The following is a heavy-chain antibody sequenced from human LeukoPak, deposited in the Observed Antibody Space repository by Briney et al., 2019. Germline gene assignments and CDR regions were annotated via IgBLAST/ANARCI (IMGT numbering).Heavy chain of an antibody. D-gene: IGHD3-22*01. Sequence: SETLSLTCAVYGGSFSGYYWGWIRQPPGKGREWIGEINHSGSTNYTPSLKNRVTISVDTSKNQFSMNMSSVTAAHTAVYYCARVFPTYYYDSSGYYYSGTLDYWGQGTLVTVSS. J-gene: IGHJ4*02. CDR1: GGSFSGYY. CDR2: INHSGST. V-gene: IGHV4-34*01. CDR3: ARVFPTYYYDSSGYYYSGTLDY.